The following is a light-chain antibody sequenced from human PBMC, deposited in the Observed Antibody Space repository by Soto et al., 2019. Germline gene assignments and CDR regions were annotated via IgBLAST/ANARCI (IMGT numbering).Light chain of an antibody. CDR3: MQGTVWPSS. CDR1: QSLVYSDGNTY. J-gene: IGKJ1*01. Sequence: DVVMTHSPLSQPVTLGQPASISCRSSQSLVYSDGNTYWNWFQQRPGQSPMRQIYKVSNRDSGVHDRGSGSESGTDFTLKIRVVEAAAVGIYCCMQGTVWPSSFGQGTKVDIK. V-gene: IGKV2-30*01. CDR2: KVS.